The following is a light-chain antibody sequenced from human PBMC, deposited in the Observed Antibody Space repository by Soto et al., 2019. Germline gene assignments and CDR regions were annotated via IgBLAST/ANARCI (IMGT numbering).Light chain of an antibody. Sequence: DIVITHSPLSLPVTPGEPASISCRSSQSLLHSNGYNYLDWYLQKPGQSPQLLIYLGSNRASGVPDRFSGSGSGTDFTLKISRVEAEDVGVYYCMQALQTRTFGQGTKVDIK. CDR1: QSLLHSNGYNY. V-gene: IGKV2-28*01. CDR3: MQALQTRT. CDR2: LGS. J-gene: IGKJ1*01.